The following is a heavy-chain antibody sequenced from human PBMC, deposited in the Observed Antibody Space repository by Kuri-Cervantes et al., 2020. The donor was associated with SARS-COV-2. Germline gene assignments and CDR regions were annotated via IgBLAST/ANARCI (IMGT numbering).Heavy chain of an antibody. CDR1: GFTFRSFG. V-gene: IGHV3-30*18. CDR3: AKEGAESRPFDY. CDR2: TSYDDSDR. D-gene: IGHD1-26*01. J-gene: IGHJ4*02. Sequence: GESLKISCAASGFTFRSFGMHWVRQAPGKGLEWVAVTSYDDSDRYYAESVKGRFTISRDNSKNTLYLQMNSLRPEDTAVYYCAKEGAESRPFDYWGQGTLVTVSS.